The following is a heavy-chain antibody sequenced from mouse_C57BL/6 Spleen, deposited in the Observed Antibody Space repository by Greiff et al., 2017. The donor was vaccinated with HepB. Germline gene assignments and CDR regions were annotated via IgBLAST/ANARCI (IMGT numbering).Heavy chain of an antibody. CDR3: ARSSSSLYYAMDY. J-gene: IGHJ4*01. V-gene: IGHV5-17*01. CDR2: ISSGSSTI. Sequence: EVHLVESGGGLVKPGGSLKLSCAASGFTFSDYGMHWVRQAPEKGLEWVAYISSGSSTIYYADTVKGRFTISRDNAKNTLFLQMTSLRSEDTAMYYCARSSSSLYYAMDYWGQGTSVTVSS. CDR1: GFTFSDYG. D-gene: IGHD1-1*01.